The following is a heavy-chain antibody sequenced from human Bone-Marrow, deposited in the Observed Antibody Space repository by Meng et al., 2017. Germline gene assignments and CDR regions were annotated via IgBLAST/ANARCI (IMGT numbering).Heavy chain of an antibody. Sequence: SVKVSCKASGGTFSSYAISWVRQAPGQGLEWMGGIIPIFGTANYAQKLQGRVTITTDESTSTAYMELSSLRSEDTAVYYCAREDGMQQQPQHYYYYYGMDVWGQGTTVTVSS. CDR3: AREDGMQQQPQHYYYYYGMDV. CDR2: IIPIFGTA. D-gene: IGHD6-13*01. V-gene: IGHV1-69*05. CDR1: GGTFSSYA. J-gene: IGHJ6*02.